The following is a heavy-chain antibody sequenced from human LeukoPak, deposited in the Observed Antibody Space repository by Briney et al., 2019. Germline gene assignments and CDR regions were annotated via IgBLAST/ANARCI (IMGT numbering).Heavy chain of an antibody. CDR1: GYSFTSCW. Sequence: GESLKLSCKGSGYSFTSCWIGWVRQMPGKGVEWMGIIYSGDSDTRYSPSFQGQVTISADMSISTAYLQWSSLKASDTAMYFCARLSGRLGGAFDIWGQGTMVTVSS. CDR3: ARLSGRLGGAFDI. J-gene: IGHJ3*02. V-gene: IGHV5-51*01. D-gene: IGHD1-26*01. CDR2: IYSGDSDT.